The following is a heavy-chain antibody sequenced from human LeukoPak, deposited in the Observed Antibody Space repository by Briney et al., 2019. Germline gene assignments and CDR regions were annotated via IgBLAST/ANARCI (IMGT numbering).Heavy chain of an antibody. CDR2: ISYDGSNK. CDR3: ARGFEFNPYYFDY. CDR1: RFTFSSYT. Sequence: PGGSLRLSCAASRFTFSSYTMHWVRQAPGKGLEWVAVISYDGSNKYYADSVKGRFTISRDNSKNTLYLQMNSLRVEDTAVYYCARGFEFNPYYFDYWGQGTLVTVSS. D-gene: IGHD1-14*01. J-gene: IGHJ4*02. V-gene: IGHV3-30*04.